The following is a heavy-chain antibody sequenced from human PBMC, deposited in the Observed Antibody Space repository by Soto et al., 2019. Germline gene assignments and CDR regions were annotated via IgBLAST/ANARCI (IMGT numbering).Heavy chain of an antibody. V-gene: IGHV1-69*13. D-gene: IGHD3-10*01. J-gene: IGHJ6*02. CDR3: ARERITMVRGEGSYYYGMDV. CDR1: GGTFSSYA. Sequence: SVKVSCKASGGTFSSYAISWVRQAPGQGLEWMGGIIPIFGTANYAQKFQGRVTITADESTSTAYMELSRLRSDDTAVYYCARERITMVRGEGSYYYGMDVWGQGTTVTVSS. CDR2: IIPIFGTA.